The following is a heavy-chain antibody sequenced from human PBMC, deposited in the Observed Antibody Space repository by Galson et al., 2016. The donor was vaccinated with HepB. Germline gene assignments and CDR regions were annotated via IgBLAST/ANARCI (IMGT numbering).Heavy chain of an antibody. J-gene: IGHJ4*02. CDR3: ANSDYSNGWFRTAFDS. CDR2: ISDSGTNT. CDR1: GLPSHNYA. Sequence: SLRLSCAVSGLPSHNYAMSWVRQAPGKGLEWVSAISDSGTNTYYAGSLAGRFAISRDNSKKTLYLEMFSLRSEDTAVYYCANSDYSNGWFRTAFDSWGQGTLVTVSS. D-gene: IGHD6-19*01. V-gene: IGHV3-23*01.